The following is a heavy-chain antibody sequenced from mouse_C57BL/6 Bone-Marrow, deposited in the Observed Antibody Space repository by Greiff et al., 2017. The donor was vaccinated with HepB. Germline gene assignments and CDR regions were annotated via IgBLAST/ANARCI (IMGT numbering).Heavy chain of an antibody. CDR1: GYTFTSYW. J-gene: IGHJ2*01. Sequence: VQLQQPGAELVKPGASVKMSCKASGYTFTSYWITWVKQRPGQGLEWIGDIYPGSGSTNYNEKFKSKATLTVDTSSSTAYMQLSSLTSADSAVYYCARGGDGNYDYFDYWGQGTTLTVSS. D-gene: IGHD2-1*01. V-gene: IGHV1-55*01. CDR3: ARGGDGNYDYFDY. CDR2: IYPGSGST.